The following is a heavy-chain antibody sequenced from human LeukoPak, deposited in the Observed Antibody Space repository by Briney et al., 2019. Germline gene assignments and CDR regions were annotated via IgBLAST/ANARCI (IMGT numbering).Heavy chain of an antibody. CDR3: ATRPATETYFGVFDY. D-gene: IGHD1-1*01. J-gene: IGHJ4*02. CDR1: GITFSNHA. V-gene: IGHV3-23*01. Sequence: PGGSLRLSCAASGITFSNHAMTRVRQAPGKGLEWVSGITGSGANTYYAESVKGRFTISRDNSRNTLYLQMNSLRAEDAALYYCATRPATETYFGVFDYWGQGTLVTVSS. CDR2: ITGSGANT.